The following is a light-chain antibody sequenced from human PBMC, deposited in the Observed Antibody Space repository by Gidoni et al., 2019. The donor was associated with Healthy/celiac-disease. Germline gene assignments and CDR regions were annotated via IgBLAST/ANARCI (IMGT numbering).Light chain of an antibody. V-gene: IGKV1-5*01. Sequence: DIQMTQSPSTLSASVGDRVTITCRASQSISSWLAWYQQKPGKAPKLLIYDASSLESGVPSRFSGSGSGTEFTLTISSLQPDDFATYYCQQYNSYPGTFXQXTKVXIK. CDR2: DAS. CDR3: QQYNSYPGT. CDR1: QSISSW. J-gene: IGKJ1*01.